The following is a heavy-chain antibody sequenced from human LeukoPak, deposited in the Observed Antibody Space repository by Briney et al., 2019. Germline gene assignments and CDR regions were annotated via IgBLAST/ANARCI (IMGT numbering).Heavy chain of an antibody. D-gene: IGHD6-13*01. CDR3: ARSIRPPYSSSWNYYYYMDV. Sequence: PSETLSLTCTVSGGSISSSSYYWGWIRQPPGKGLEWIGSIYYSGSTYYNPSLKSRVTISVDTSKNQFSLKLSSVTAAGTAVYYCARSIRPPYSSSWNYYYYMDVWGKGTTVTVSS. V-gene: IGHV4-39*07. CDR1: GGSISSSSYY. CDR2: IYYSGST. J-gene: IGHJ6*03.